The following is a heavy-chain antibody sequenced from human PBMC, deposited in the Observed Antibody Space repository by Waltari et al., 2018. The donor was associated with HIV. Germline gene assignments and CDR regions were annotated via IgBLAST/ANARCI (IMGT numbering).Heavy chain of an antibody. V-gene: IGHV3-30*04. J-gene: IGHJ3*02. Sequence: QVQLVESGGGVVQPGRSLRLSCAASGFTFSSYAMHWVRQAPGKGLEWVAVISYDGSNKYYADSVKGRFTISRDNSKNTLYLQMNSLRAEDTAVYYCATTYYYDSSGWDAFDIWGQGTMVTVSS. CDR3: ATTYYYDSSGWDAFDI. CDR1: GFTFSSYA. CDR2: ISYDGSNK. D-gene: IGHD3-22*01.